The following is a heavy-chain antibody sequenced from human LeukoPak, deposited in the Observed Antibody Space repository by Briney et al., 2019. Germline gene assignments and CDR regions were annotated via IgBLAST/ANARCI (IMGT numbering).Heavy chain of an antibody. CDR2: IRYDGSSK. CDR3: AKGRDDSIDY. V-gene: IGHV3-30*02. J-gene: IGHJ4*02. D-gene: IGHD4-11*01. CDR1: GFTFSNYG. Sequence: PGGSLRLSCAASGFTFSNYGMHWVRQAPGKGLEWVTFIRYDGSSKYYADSVKGRFTISRDNSKNTLYLQMNSLRAEDTAVYYCAKGRDDSIDYWGQGTLVTVSS.